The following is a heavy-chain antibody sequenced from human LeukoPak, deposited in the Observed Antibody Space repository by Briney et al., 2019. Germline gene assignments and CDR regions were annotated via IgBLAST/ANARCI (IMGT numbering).Heavy chain of an antibody. CDR3: ARAAGDTAYYFDY. CDR1: GVSISNSGYY. CDR2: IYYSGIT. Sequence: PAETLSLTCTVSGVSISNSGYYWGWIPQPPGKGLQWIGSIYYSGITNYNPSLKSRVTISVDTSKNQFSLKLSSVTAADTAVYSCARAAGDTAYYFDYWGQGTLVTVSS. V-gene: IGHV4-39*07. J-gene: IGHJ4*02. D-gene: IGHD5-18*01.